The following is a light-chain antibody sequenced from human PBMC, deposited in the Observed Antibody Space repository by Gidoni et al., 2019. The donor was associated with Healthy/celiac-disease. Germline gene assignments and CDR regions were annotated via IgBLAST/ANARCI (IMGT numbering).Light chain of an antibody. CDR1: QSVLYRSNNKNY. CDR2: WAS. V-gene: IGKV4-1*01. CDR3: QQYYSTPNT. Sequence: DIVMTQSPDSLAVSLGERATINCKSSQSVLYRSNNKNYLAWYQQKPGQPPKLLIYWASTRESGVPDRFSGSGSGADFTLTISSLQAEDVAVYYCQQYYSTPNTFGQXTKVEIK. J-gene: IGKJ2*01.